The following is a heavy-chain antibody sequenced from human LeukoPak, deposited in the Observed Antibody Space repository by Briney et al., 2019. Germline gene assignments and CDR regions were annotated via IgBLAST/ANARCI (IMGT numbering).Heavy chain of an antibody. V-gene: IGHV3-48*03. CDR1: GFTFSSYE. CDR2: ISSSGSTI. Sequence: GGSLRLSCAASGFTFSSYETNWVRQAPGKGLEWVSYISSSGSTIYYADSVKGRFTISRDNAKNSLYLQMNSLRAEDTAVYYCARDTTPCDYWGQGTLVTVSS. D-gene: IGHD1-26*01. J-gene: IGHJ4*02. CDR3: ARDTTPCDY.